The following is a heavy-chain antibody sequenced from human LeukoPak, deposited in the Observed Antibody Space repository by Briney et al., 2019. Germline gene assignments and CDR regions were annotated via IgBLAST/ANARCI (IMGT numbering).Heavy chain of an antibody. Sequence: AASVKVSCKASGYTFTSYYMHWVRQAPGQGLEWMGIINPSGGSTSYAQKFQGRVTMTRDMSTSTVYMELSSLRSEDTAVYYCARDLRSMYSSGWYYFDYWGQGTLVTVSS. V-gene: IGHV1-46*01. J-gene: IGHJ4*02. D-gene: IGHD6-19*01. CDR3: ARDLRSMYSSGWYYFDY. CDR1: GYTFTSYY. CDR2: INPSGGST.